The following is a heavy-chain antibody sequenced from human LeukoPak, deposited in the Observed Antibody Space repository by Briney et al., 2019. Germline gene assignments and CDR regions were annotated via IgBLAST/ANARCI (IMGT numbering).Heavy chain of an antibody. Sequence: SETLSLTCTVSGGSISSGGYYWSWIRRHPGKGLEWIGYIYYSGSTYYNPSLKSRVTISVDTSKNQFSLKLNSVTAADTAVYYCARDGDSSSYYYYALDTWGPGTLVSVSS. CDR1: GGSISSGGYY. V-gene: IGHV4-31*03. D-gene: IGHD3-22*01. J-gene: IGHJ3*02. CDR3: ARDGDSSSYYYYALDT. CDR2: IYYSGST.